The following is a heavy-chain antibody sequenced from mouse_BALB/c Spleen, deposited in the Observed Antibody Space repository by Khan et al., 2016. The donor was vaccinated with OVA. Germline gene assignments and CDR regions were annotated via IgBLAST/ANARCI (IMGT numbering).Heavy chain of an antibody. D-gene: IGHD2-3*01. Sequence: VQLQESGPELVRPGVSVKISCKGSGYIFTDYAMHWVKQSHAKSLEWIGLISTYSGNTNYNQKFKGKATMTVDKSSSTAYMELARLTSEDSAIYYGARPAYDGYYDYWGQGTTLTVSS. V-gene: IGHV1S137*01. J-gene: IGHJ2*01. CDR1: GYIFTDYA. CDR2: ISTYSGNT. CDR3: ARPAYDGYYDY.